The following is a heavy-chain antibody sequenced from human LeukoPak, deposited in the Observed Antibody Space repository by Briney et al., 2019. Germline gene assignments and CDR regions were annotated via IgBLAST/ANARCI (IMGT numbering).Heavy chain of an antibody. CDR2: MNPNTGNT. Sequence: ASVKVSCKASGYTFTSSDINWVRQATGQGLEWMGWMNPNTGNTEYAQKFQGRVTMTRDTSTSTVYMELSSLRSEDTAVYYCARSGSYNDAFDIWGQGTMVTVSS. CDR3: ARSGSYNDAFDI. V-gene: IGHV1-8*01. D-gene: IGHD1-26*01. J-gene: IGHJ3*02. CDR1: GYTFTSSD.